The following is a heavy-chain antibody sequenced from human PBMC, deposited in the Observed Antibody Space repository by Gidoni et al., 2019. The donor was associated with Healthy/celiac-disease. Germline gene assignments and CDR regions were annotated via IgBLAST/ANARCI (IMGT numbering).Heavy chain of an antibody. CDR1: GFTCGSYA. CDR3: ARSRIIVVVPAAIL. Sequence: QVQLVESGGGVVQPGRSLRLSCAGSGFTCGSYAMHWVRQAPGKGLEWVAGISYDGSNKYYADSVKGRFTISRDNSKNTLYLQMNSLRAEDTAVYYCARSRIIVVVPAAILWGQGTLVTVSS. D-gene: IGHD2-2*01. CDR2: ISYDGSNK. J-gene: IGHJ4*02. V-gene: IGHV3-30-3*01.